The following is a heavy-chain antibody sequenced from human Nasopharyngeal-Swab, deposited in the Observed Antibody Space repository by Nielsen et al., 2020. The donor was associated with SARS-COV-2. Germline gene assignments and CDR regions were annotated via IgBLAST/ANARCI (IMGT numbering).Heavy chain of an antibody. V-gene: IGHV3-30-3*01. J-gene: IGHJ4*02. D-gene: IGHD1-1*01. CDR3: ARADWNDPTTFDY. CDR2: ISYDGSNK. CDR1: GFTFSSYA. Sequence: GESLKISCAASGFTFSSYAMHWVRQAPSKGLEWVAVISYDGSNKYYADSVKGRFTISRDNSKNTLYLQMNSLRAGDTAVYYCARADWNDPTTFDYWGQGTLVTVSS.